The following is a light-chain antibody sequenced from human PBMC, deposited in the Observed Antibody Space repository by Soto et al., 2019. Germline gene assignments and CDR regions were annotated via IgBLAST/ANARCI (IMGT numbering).Light chain of an antibody. J-gene: IGKJ1*01. CDR1: QGISNY. Sequence: DIQMTQSPSSLSASVGDRVTITCRASQGISNYLAWYQQKPGKVPELLIYGASTLQPGVPSRFTGSGSGTDFALTISGLQPEDIATYYCQNYYSAPRTFGQGTKVELK. CDR2: GAS. CDR3: QNYYSAPRT. V-gene: IGKV1-27*01.